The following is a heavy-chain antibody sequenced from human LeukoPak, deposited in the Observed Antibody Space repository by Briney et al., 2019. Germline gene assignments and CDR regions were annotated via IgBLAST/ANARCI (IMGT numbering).Heavy chain of an antibody. V-gene: IGHV4-59*08. CDR1: GCSINSSS. J-gene: IGHJ4*02. Sequence: PSETLSLACSVSGCSINSSSWSWIRQPPGKGLEWIAYMYYTGTTKYNPSLSSRVTISVDASKNQFSLKLTSVTASDTAVYYCARGYTYGDFWGPGTLVTVSS. D-gene: IGHD5-18*01. CDR2: MYYTGTT. CDR3: ARGYTYGDF.